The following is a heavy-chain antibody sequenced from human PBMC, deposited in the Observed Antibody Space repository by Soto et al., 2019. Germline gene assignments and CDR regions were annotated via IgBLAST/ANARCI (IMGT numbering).Heavy chain of an antibody. CDR1: GGCVSIWVYY. D-gene: IGHD3-10*01. CDR2: IYNSGST. CDR3: ARESDSGSYYFDY. J-gene: IGHJ4*02. V-gene: IGHV4-61*03. Sequence: SDTLDLSCAFSGGCVSIWVYYGSWISQPPGKGLEWIGYIYNSGSTNYNPSLKSRVTISVDTSKNHFSLRMSSVTAADTAVYYCARESDSGSYYFDYWGRGTLVTV.